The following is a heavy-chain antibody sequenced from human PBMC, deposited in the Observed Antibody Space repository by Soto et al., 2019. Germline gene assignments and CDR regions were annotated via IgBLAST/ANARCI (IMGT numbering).Heavy chain of an antibody. J-gene: IGHJ4*02. CDR3: ARAPPYGDYDY. Sequence: SETLSLTCTVSGGSISSGDYYWSWIRQPPGKGLEWIGYIYYSGSTYYNPSLKSRVTISVDTSKNQFSLKLSSVTAADTAVYYCARAPPYGDYDYWGQGTLVTAPQ. D-gene: IGHD4-17*01. CDR2: IYYSGST. CDR1: GGSISSGDYY. V-gene: IGHV4-30-4*01.